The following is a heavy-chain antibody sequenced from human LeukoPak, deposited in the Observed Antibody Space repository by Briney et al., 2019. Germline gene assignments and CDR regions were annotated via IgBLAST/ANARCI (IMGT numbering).Heavy chain of an antibody. CDR1: GYSISSGYY. V-gene: IGHV4-38-2*02. CDR2: IYHSGST. J-gene: IGHJ4*02. CDR3: ARAALWSGYFDY. Sequence: PSETLSLTCTVSGYSISSGYYWGWIRQPPGKGLEWIGSIYHSGSTYYNPSLKSRVTISVDTSKNQFSLKLSSVTAADTAVYYCARAALWSGYFDYWGQGTLVTVSS. D-gene: IGHD2/OR15-2a*01.